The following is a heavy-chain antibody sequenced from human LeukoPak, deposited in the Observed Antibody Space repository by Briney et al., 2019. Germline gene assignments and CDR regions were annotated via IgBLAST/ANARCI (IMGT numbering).Heavy chain of an antibody. CDR1: GYPFSTYG. J-gene: IGHJ4*02. CDR2: ISAYNGDT. Sequence: GASVKVSCKASGYPFSTYGIIWVRQAPGHGLEWMGWISAYNGDTKYAQKVQGRVTMTTDTSTSTAYMELRSLRSDDTAVYYCARDGGYDLYYFDYWGQGTLVTVSS. CDR3: ARDGGYDLYYFDY. V-gene: IGHV1-18*01. D-gene: IGHD5-12*01.